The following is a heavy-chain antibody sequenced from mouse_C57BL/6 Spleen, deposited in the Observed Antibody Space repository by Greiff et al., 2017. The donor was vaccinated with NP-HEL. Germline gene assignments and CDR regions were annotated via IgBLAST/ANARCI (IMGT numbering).Heavy chain of an antibody. CDR1: GYSITSGYY. CDR3: ARMGSAWFAY. CDR2: ISYDGSN. V-gene: IGHV3-6*01. J-gene: IGHJ3*01. Sequence: DVQLQESGPGLVKPSQSLSLTCSVTGYSITSGYYWNWIRQFPGNKLEWMGYISYDGSNNYNPSLKNRISITRDTSKNQFFLKLNSVTTEDTATYYCARMGSAWFAYWGQGTLVTVSA.